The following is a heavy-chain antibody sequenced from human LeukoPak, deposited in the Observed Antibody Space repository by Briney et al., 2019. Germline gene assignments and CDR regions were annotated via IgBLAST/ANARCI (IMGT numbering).Heavy chain of an antibody. D-gene: IGHD1-26*01. Sequence: GGSLRLSCAASGFAFSSFEMNWVRQAPGKGLEWVSYISSSGTPIYYADSVKGRFTISRDNAKNSLYLQMNSLRAEDTAVYYCARDRGSGSYYYFDYWGQGTLVTVSS. V-gene: IGHV3-48*03. CDR1: GFAFSSFE. J-gene: IGHJ4*02. CDR2: ISSSGTPI. CDR3: ARDRGSGSYYYFDY.